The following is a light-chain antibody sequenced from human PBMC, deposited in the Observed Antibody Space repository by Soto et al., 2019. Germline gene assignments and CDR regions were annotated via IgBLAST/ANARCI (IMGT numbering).Light chain of an antibody. CDR2: AAS. J-gene: IGKJ1*01. Sequence: DIQMTQSPSSLSASVGDRVTITCRASQSISTYLNWYQHKQGKXPKLLIHAASSLQGGVPPRFSGSGSGTDLTLTISNLQPEDFETYCCQQSYNTPWTFGQGTKVDIK. CDR3: QQSYNTPWT. V-gene: IGKV1-39*01. CDR1: QSISTY.